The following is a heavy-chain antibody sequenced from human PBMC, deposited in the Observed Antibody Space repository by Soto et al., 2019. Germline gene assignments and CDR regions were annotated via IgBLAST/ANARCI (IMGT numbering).Heavy chain of an antibody. CDR3: AREAVAGNFDY. CDR2: IYYSGST. Sequence: SETLSLTCTVSGGSISSYYWSWIRQPPGKGLEWIGYIYYSGSTNYNPSLKSRVTISVDTSKNQFSLKLSSVTAADTAVYYCAREAVAGNFDYWGQGTLVTVSS. V-gene: IGHV4-59*01. D-gene: IGHD6-19*01. CDR1: GGSISSYY. J-gene: IGHJ4*02.